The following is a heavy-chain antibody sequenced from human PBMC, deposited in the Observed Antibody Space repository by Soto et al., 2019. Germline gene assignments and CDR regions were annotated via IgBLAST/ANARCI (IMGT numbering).Heavy chain of an antibody. V-gene: IGHV3-53*01. CDR2: IYSGGGI. Sequence: GGSLRLSCAASGLTGSSYHMSWVRQTPGKGLEWVSGIYSGGGIYYADSVKGRFTISRDNSKNTLYLQMNSLRVEDTAVYFCAKCMQVNWNYDAFHIWGQGTMVTVSS. D-gene: IGHD1-7*01. CDR1: GLTGSSYH. CDR3: AKCMQVNWNYDAFHI. J-gene: IGHJ3*02.